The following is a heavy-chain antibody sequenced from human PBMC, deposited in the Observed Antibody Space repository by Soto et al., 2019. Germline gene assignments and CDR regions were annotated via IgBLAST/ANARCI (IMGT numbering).Heavy chain of an antibody. CDR3: ARESGDWPLNWFDP. CDR2: ITSDGKSK. V-gene: IGHV3-74*01. J-gene: IGHJ5*02. CDR1: GFNFSNHW. D-gene: IGHD2-21*02. Sequence: VHLVESGGGFVQPGGSLRLSCAASGFNFSNHWMHWVRQRPGEGLVWVSRITSDGKSKAYAESVKGRFAISRDNAKNTLYLQMNGLTAEDTAVYYCARESGDWPLNWFDPWGQGTLVTVSS.